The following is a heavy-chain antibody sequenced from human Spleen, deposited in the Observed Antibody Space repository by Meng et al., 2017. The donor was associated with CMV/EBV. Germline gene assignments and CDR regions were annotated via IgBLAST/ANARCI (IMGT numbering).Heavy chain of an antibody. J-gene: IGHJ5*02. CDR1: GESFSGYY. CDR3: ARGMFWFDP. D-gene: IGHD3-10*02. CDR2: IYYTGST. V-gene: IGHV4-34*09. Sequence: LSLPCVVYGESFSGYYWSWIRQSPERGLEWIGYIYYTGSTNYNPSLGSRVTISGDTSKNQFSLKLTSVTAADTAVYYCARGMFWFDPWGQGTLVTVSS.